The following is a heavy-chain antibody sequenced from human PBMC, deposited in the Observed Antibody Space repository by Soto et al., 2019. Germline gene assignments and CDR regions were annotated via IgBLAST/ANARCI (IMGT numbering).Heavy chain of an antibody. J-gene: IGHJ4*02. CDR2: ISSSSSMI. D-gene: IGHD3-10*01. V-gene: IGHV3-48*02. Sequence: QPGGSLRLSCAASGFTFSRYNMNWVRQAPGKWLEWVSYISSSSSMIYYADSVKGRFTISRDNAKNSLYLQMNSLRDEDTAVYYCARDDWVIRGAISLPFDFWGPGXLVTVYS. CDR3: ARDDWVIRGAISLPFDF. CDR1: GFTFSRYN.